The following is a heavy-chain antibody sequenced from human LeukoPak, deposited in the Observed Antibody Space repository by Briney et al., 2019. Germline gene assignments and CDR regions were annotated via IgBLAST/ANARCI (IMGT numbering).Heavy chain of an antibody. CDR1: GGTFSKYT. D-gene: IGHD6-19*01. CDR3: ARLPGAVAGPY. Sequence: GASVKVSCKASGGTFSKYTISWVRQRPGQGLEWMGGITPLFGTANYAQKFQGRVTITADESASTAYMELSSLRSDDTAVYYCARLPGAVAGPYWGQGTLVTVSS. V-gene: IGHV1-69*13. CDR2: ITPLFGTA. J-gene: IGHJ4*02.